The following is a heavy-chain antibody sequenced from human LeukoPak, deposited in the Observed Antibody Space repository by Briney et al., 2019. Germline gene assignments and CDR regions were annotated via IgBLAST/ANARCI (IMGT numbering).Heavy chain of an antibody. J-gene: IGHJ4*02. Sequence: GGSLRLSCAASGFTFSTYGIHWVRQAPGKGLEWMSFIRYDGTNTYYADSVKGRFTISRDNSKNTLYLQMNSLRAEDTAVYHCAKDYTTSSDDAFDVWGQGTLVTVSS. V-gene: IGHV3-30*02. CDR1: GFTFSTYG. CDR3: AKDYTTSSDDAFDV. D-gene: IGHD6-6*01. CDR2: IRYDGTNT.